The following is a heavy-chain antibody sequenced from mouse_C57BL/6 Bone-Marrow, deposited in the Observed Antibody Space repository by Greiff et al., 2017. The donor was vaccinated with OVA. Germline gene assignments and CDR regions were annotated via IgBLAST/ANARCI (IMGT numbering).Heavy chain of an antibody. V-gene: IGHV5-17*01. J-gene: IGHJ3*01. Sequence: EVKLVESGGGLVKPGGSLKLSCAASGFTFSDYGMHWVRQAPEKGLEWVAYISSGSSTIYYADTVKGRFTISRDNAKNTLFLQMTSLRSEDTAMYYCARRAQARRFAYWGQGTLVTVSA. CDR2: ISSGSSTI. CDR3: ARRAQARRFAY. D-gene: IGHD3-2*02. CDR1: GFTFSDYG.